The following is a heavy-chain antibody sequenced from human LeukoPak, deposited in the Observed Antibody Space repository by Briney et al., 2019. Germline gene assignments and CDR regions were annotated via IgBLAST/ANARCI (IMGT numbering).Heavy chain of an antibody. D-gene: IGHD5-24*01. CDR3: ASLATVWSGAFDI. J-gene: IGHJ3*02. CDR1: GGSFSGYY. CDR2: INHSGST. Sequence: SETLSLTCAVYGGSFSGYYWSWIRQPPGKGLEWIGEINHSGSTNYNPSLKSRVTISVDKSKNQFSLKLSSVTAADTAVYYCASLATVWSGAFDIWGQGTMVTVSS. V-gene: IGHV4-34*01.